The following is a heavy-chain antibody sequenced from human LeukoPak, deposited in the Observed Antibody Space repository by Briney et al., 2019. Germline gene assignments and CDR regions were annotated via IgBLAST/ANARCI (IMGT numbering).Heavy chain of an antibody. J-gene: IGHJ2*01. CDR3: ARDVWGGGFDL. D-gene: IGHD3-16*01. Sequence: GGSLRLSCAASGFTFSSYRMNWVRQAPGKGLEWVSSISSSSSYIYYADSVKGRFTISRDNAKNSLYLQMNSLRAEDTAVYYCARDVWGGGFDLWGRGTLVTVSS. CDR2: ISSSSSYI. CDR1: GFTFSSYR. V-gene: IGHV3-21*01.